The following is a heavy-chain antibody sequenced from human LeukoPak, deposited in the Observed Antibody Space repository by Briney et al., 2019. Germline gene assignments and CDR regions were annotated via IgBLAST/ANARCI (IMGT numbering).Heavy chain of an antibody. CDR1: GASISTGSYY. Sequence: SQTLSLTCTVSGASISTGSYYWRWSRQPAGEGLECFARCHTSRGTIYSTTLNRRVVISVDPSENQFSLWLSSLTASDTAVYYCTSDGEFFWIGAYDYYYYYMDVWGKGTTVTVSS. V-gene: IGHV4-61*02. J-gene: IGHJ6*03. D-gene: IGHD3-3*01. CDR2: CHTSRGT. CDR3: TSDGEFFWIGAYDYYYYYMDV.